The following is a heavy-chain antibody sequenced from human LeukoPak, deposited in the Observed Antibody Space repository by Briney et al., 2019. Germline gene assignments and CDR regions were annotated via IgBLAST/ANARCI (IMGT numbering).Heavy chain of an antibody. CDR1: GGSISSYY. J-gene: IGHJ5*02. CDR3: ARLINYDILTGYYNWFDP. V-gene: IGHV4-59*01. D-gene: IGHD3-9*01. Sequence: PSETLSPTCTVSGGSISSYYWSWIRQPPGKGLEWIGYIYYSGSTNYNPSLKGRVTISVDTSKNQFSLKLSSVTAADTAVYYCARLINYDILTGYYNWFDPWGQGTLVTVSS. CDR2: IYYSGST.